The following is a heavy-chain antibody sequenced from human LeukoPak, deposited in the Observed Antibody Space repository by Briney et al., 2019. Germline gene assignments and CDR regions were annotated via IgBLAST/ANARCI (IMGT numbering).Heavy chain of an antibody. CDR3: ARRLVLYDAFDI. CDR2: IYYSGST. J-gene: IGHJ3*02. Sequence: PSETLSLTCTVSGGSISSYYWSWIRQPPGKGLEWIGYIYYSGSTNYNPSLKSRVTISVDTSKNQFSLKLSSVTAADTAVYYYARRLVLYDAFDIWGQGTMVTVSS. CDR1: GGSISSYY. D-gene: IGHD2-8*01. V-gene: IGHV4-59*08.